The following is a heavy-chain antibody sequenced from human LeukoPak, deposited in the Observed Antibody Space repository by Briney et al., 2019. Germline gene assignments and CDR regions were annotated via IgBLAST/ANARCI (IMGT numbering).Heavy chain of an antibody. V-gene: IGHV4-61*02. CDR1: GGSISSGSYY. Sequence: SETLSLTCTVSGGSISSGSYYWSWIRPPAGKGLEWIGRIYTSGSTNYNPSLKSRVTISVDTSKNQFSLKLSSVTAADTAVYYCARSYSGYDSQYYFDYWGQGTLVTVSS. CDR2: IYTSGST. CDR3: ARSYSGYDSQYYFDY. J-gene: IGHJ4*02. D-gene: IGHD5-12*01.